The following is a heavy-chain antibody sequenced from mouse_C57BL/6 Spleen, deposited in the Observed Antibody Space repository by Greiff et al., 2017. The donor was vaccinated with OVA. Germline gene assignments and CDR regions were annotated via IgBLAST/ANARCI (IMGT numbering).Heavy chain of an antibody. Sequence: QVQLQQPGAELVRPGSSVKLSCKASGYTFTSYWMDWVKQRPGQGLEWIGNIYPSDSETHYNQKFKDKATLTVDKSSSTAYMQLSSLTSEDSAVYYCAIGYYGSGYFDVWGTGTTVTVSS. CDR3: AIGYYGSGYFDV. V-gene: IGHV1-61*01. D-gene: IGHD1-1*01. CDR1: GYTFTSYW. J-gene: IGHJ1*03. CDR2: IYPSDSET.